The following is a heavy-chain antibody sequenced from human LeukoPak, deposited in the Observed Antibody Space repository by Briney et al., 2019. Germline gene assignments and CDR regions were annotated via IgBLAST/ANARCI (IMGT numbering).Heavy chain of an antibody. Sequence: GESLKISCKGSGYSFTTYWIAWVRQMPGKGLEWMGIIYPGDSDTRYSPSFQGQVTISADKSISTAYLQRSSLKASDTAMYYCARQQWLVSDYWGQGTLVTVSS. CDR2: IYPGDSDT. CDR1: GYSFTTYW. D-gene: IGHD6-19*01. V-gene: IGHV5-51*01. J-gene: IGHJ4*02. CDR3: ARQQWLVSDY.